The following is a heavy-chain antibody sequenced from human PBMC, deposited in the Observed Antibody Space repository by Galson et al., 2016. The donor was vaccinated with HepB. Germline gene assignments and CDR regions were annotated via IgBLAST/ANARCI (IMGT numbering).Heavy chain of an antibody. D-gene: IGHD4-11*01. CDR2: MYYSGST. CDR1: GGSVTSGPYY. Sequence: ETLSLTCTVSGGSVTSGPYYWSWIRQPPGKGLEWVGYMYYSGSTNYNPTLKSRVTIPIDTSTNQSSVKLRPVTAADTAVYFCARGTRPYSNYPPTLDYWGQGTLVTVSS. J-gene: IGHJ4*02. V-gene: IGHV4-61*01. CDR3: ARGTRPYSNYPPTLDY.